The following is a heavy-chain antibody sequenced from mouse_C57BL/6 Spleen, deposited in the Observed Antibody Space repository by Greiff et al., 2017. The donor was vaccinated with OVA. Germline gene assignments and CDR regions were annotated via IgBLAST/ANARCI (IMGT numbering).Heavy chain of an antibody. D-gene: IGHD2-4*01. J-gene: IGHJ2*01. Sequence: QVQLQQPGAELVRPGSSVKLSCKASGYTFTSYWMDWVKQRPGQGLEWIGNIYPSDSETHYNQKFKDKATLTVDKSSSTAYMQLRSLTSEDSAVSFCARTYDYGGDFVSWGPGTPLTVSS. CDR1: GYTFTSYW. CDR2: IYPSDSET. CDR3: ARTYDYGGDFVS. V-gene: IGHV1-61*01.